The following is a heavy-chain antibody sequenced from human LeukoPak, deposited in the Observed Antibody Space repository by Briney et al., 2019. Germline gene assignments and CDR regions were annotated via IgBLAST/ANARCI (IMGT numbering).Heavy chain of an antibody. CDR1: GFTFSSYW. V-gene: IGHV3-74*01. CDR2: INSDGSST. CDR3: ARAGLVGATIVISDY. J-gene: IGHJ4*02. Sequence: GGSLRLSCAASGFTFSSYWMHWVRQVPGKGLVWVSRINSDGSSTNYADSVKGRFTISRDNSKNTLYLQMNSLRAEDTAVYYCARAGLVGATIVISDYWGQGTLVTVSS. D-gene: IGHD1-26*01.